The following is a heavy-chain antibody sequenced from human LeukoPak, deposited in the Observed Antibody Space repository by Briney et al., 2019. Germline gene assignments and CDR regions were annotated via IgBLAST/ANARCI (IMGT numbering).Heavy chain of an antibody. V-gene: IGHV4-34*01. J-gene: IGHJ4*02. CDR1: GGSFSGYY. CDR3: ARGGNDFWSGYYSTRLDY. CDR2: INHSGST. Sequence: PSETLSLTCAVYGGSFSGYYWSWIRQSTGKGLEWIGDINHSGSTNYNPSLKSRVTISIDTSKDQFSLKLNSVTAADTAVYYCARGGNDFWSGYYSTRLDYWGQGTLVTVSS. D-gene: IGHD3-3*01.